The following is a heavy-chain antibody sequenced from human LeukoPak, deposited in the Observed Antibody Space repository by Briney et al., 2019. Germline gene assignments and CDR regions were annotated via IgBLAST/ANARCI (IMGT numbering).Heavy chain of an antibody. CDR1: GGSFSGYY. V-gene: IGHV4-59*10. CDR2: IYTSGST. J-gene: IGHJ6*02. D-gene: IGHD3-10*01. CDR3: ASGPRGSKGMDV. Sequence: SETLSLTCAVYGGSFSGYYWSWIRQPAGKGLEWIGRIYTSGSTNYNPSLKSRVTMSVDTSKNQFSLKLSSVTAADTAVHYCASGPRGSKGMDVWGQGTTVTVSS.